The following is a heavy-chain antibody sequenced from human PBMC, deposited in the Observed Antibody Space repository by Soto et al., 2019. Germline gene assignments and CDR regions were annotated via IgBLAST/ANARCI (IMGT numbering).Heavy chain of an antibody. CDR2: IKQDGSEK. D-gene: IGHD2-2*01. V-gene: IGHV3-7*05. CDR1: GFTFSSYW. Sequence: EVQLVESGGGLVQPGGSLRLSCAASGFTFSSYWMSWVRQAPGKGLEWVANIKQDGSEKYYVDSVKGRFTISRDNAKNSLYLQMNSLRAEDTAVYYCAKDLVVVVPANPFYWYFDLWGRGTLVTVSS. CDR3: AKDLVVVVPANPFYWYFDL. J-gene: IGHJ2*01.